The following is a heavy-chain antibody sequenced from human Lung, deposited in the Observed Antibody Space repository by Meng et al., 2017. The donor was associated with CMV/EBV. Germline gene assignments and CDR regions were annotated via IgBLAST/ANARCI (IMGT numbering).Heavy chain of an antibody. D-gene: IGHD6-19*01. CDR2: ISSSSSAI. V-gene: IGHV3-48*04. CDR1: GFPFNINN. Sequence: GEXXTISCAASGFPFNINNMNWVRQAPGKGLEWLSYISSSSSAIYYADSVKGRFTISRDNAKNSLYLQMNSLRVEDTAVYYCSSGWRLEHWGQGTLVTVSS. J-gene: IGHJ4*02. CDR3: SSGWRLEH.